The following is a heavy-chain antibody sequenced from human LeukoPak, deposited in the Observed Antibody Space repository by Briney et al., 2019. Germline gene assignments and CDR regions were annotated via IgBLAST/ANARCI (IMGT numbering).Heavy chain of an antibody. Sequence: GASVKVSCKASGYTFTSYYMHWVRQAPGQGLEWMGIINPSGGSTSYAHKFQGRVTMTRDTSTSTVYMELSSLRSEDTAVYYCARDGIYCSSNSCSYNWFDPWGQGTLVTVSS. CDR1: GYTFTSYY. J-gene: IGHJ5*02. V-gene: IGHV1-46*01. D-gene: IGHD2-2*01. CDR2: INPSGGST. CDR3: ARDGIYCSSNSCSYNWFDP.